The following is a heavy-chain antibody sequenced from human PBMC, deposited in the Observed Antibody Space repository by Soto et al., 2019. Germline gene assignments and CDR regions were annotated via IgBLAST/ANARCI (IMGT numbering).Heavy chain of an antibody. Sequence: KTSETLSLTCTVSCGSISSNYWTWIRPPPGKGLEWIGYVYNSGSTNYNPSLKSRVTISEDTSKSQFSLKVNSMTAADTAVYYCARYRREAVAGYTLDNWGQGILVTVSS. CDR2: VYNSGST. CDR3: ARYRREAVAGYTLDN. J-gene: IGHJ4*02. V-gene: IGHV4-59*01. CDR1: CGSISSNY. D-gene: IGHD6-13*01.